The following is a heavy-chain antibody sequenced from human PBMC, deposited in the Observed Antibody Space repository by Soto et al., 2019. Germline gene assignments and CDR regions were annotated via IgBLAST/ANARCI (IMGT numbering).Heavy chain of an antibody. Sequence: QVQLVASGGGVVQPGRSLRLSCAASGFTFSSYGMHWVRQAPGKGLEWVAVIWYDGSNKYYADSVKGRFTISRDNSKNTLYLQMNSLRAEDTAVYYCARDNVLRFLEWFHYGMDVWGQGTTVTVSS. CDR1: GFTFSSYG. D-gene: IGHD3-3*01. CDR3: ARDNVLRFLEWFHYGMDV. J-gene: IGHJ6*02. CDR2: IWYDGSNK. V-gene: IGHV3-33*01.